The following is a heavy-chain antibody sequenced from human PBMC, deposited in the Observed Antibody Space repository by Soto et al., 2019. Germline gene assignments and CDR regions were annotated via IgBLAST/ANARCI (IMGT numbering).Heavy chain of an antibody. CDR2: IYWDDDK. CDR3: AHRQRTVVVGAPFDL. J-gene: IGHJ4*02. CDR1: GVSLTTSGVG. Sequence: QITLRESGPPLVQPTQTLTLTCTLSGVSLTTSGVGVGWIRQPPGKALEWLALIYWDDDKRFSPSLKSRLAITSDTSKTQVVMTMTAMAPVDTAIYYCAHRQRTVVVGAPFDLWGQGSQVTVSS. V-gene: IGHV2-5*02. D-gene: IGHD2-15*01.